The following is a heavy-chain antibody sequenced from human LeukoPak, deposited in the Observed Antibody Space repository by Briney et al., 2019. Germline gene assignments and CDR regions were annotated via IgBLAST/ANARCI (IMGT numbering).Heavy chain of an antibody. Sequence: GGSLRLSCAASGFTFSSYAMSWVRQAPGKGLEWVSAISGSGGSTYYADSVKGRFTISRDNSKNTLYLQMNSLRAEDTAVYYCAKPVTLSPQGYNWFDPWGQGTLVTVSS. CDR2: ISGSGGST. CDR1: GFTFSSYA. CDR3: AKPVTLSPQGYNWFDP. V-gene: IGHV3-23*01. J-gene: IGHJ5*02. D-gene: IGHD2-2*01.